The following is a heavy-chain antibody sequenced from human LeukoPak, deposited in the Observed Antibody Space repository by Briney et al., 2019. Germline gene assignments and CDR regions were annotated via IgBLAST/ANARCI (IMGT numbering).Heavy chain of an antibody. CDR1: GVSFSGYY. J-gene: IGHJ4*02. CDR3: ARARYYDFWSGYYGTYYFDY. Sequence: SETLSLTCAVYGVSFSGYYWSWIRQPPGKGLEWIGEINHSGSTNYNPSLKSRVTISVDTPKNQFSLKLSSVTAADTAVYYCARARYYDFWSGYYGTYYFDYWGQGTLVTVSS. V-gene: IGHV4-34*01. CDR2: INHSGST. D-gene: IGHD3-3*01.